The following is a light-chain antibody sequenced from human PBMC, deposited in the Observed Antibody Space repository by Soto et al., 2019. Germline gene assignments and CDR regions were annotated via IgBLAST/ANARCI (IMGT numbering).Light chain of an antibody. CDR1: SSDVGGYNY. CDR3: SSYTSSSTYV. Sequence: QSALTQPASVSGSPGQSITISCTGTSSDVGGYNYVSWYQQHPGKAPKLMIYDVSNRPSGLSNRFSGSKSGNTASLTISGLQAEDEADYYCSSYTSSSTYVCGTGTKLTVL. CDR2: DVS. J-gene: IGLJ1*01. V-gene: IGLV2-14*01.